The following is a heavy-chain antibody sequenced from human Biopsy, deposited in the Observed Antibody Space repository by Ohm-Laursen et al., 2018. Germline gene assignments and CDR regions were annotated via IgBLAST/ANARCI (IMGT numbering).Heavy chain of an antibody. CDR2: IFYRGST. CDR1: GGSISNNNYY. V-gene: IGHV4-39*01. J-gene: IGHJ5*01. Sequence: GTLSLTCTVSGGSISNNNYYWGWIRQPPGKGLEWIGSIFYRGSTKYKPSLKSRVTISVDTPKNQFSLKLNSVTAADTAVYYCARDYDTSGYYYVSWGQGTLVTVSS. CDR3: ARDYDTSGYYYVS. D-gene: IGHD3-22*01.